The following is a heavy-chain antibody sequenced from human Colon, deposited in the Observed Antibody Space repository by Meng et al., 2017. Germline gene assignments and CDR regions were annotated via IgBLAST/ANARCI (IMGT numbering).Heavy chain of an antibody. V-gene: IGHV4-59*01. CDR2: ISYSGST. CDR1: GGSISSYY. D-gene: IGHD6-19*01. Sequence: QVQPAEAGQGLVQPSETLSLTCTVSGGSISSYYWSWIRQPPGKGLEWIGYISYSGSTNYNPSLKSRVTISVDTSKNRFSLRLSSVTAADTAVYYCARGIAVADNWFDPWGQGTLVTVSS. J-gene: IGHJ5*02. CDR3: ARGIAVADNWFDP.